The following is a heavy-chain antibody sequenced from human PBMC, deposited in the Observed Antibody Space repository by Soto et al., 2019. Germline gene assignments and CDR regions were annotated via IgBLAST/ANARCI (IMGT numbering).Heavy chain of an antibody. D-gene: IGHD3-22*01. V-gene: IGHV4-4*02. Sequence: PSETLSLTCAVSGASISTNNWWTWVRQTPGKGLEWIGYIYYSGSTNYNPSLKSRVTISVDTSKNQFSLKLSSVTAADTAVYYCARTYYYDLNWFDPWGQGTLVTVSS. J-gene: IGHJ5*02. CDR3: ARTYYYDLNWFDP. CDR2: IYYSGST. CDR1: GASISTNNW.